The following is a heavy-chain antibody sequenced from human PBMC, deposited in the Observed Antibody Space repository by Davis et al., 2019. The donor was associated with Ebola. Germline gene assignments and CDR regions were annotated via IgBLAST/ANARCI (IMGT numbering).Heavy chain of an antibody. Sequence: PGGSLRLSCAASGFTFSSYYMNWIRQAPGKGLEWVAVISYDGSNKYYADSVKGRFTISRDNSKNTLYLQMNSLRAEDTAVYYCAKDRWAGYSYGRGDYWGQGTLVTVSS. CDR1: GFTFSSYY. D-gene: IGHD5-18*01. J-gene: IGHJ4*02. CDR3: AKDRWAGYSYGRGDY. CDR2: ISYDGSNK. V-gene: IGHV3-30*18.